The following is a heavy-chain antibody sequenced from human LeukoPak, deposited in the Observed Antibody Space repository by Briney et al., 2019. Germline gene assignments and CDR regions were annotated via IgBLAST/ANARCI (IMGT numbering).Heavy chain of an antibody. CDR1: GFTFSSYA. CDR3: AKVRPYDFWSCYYTGTDY. D-gene: IGHD3-3*01. Sequence: GGALRLSCAGSGFTFSSYAMSWGRQAPGKGLEGGSAISGSGGSTYYADSVKRRFTISRDNSKNTLYLQMNSLRAEDTAVYYCAKVRPYDFWSCYYTGTDYWGQGTLVTVSS. CDR2: ISGSGGST. J-gene: IGHJ4*02. V-gene: IGHV3-23*01.